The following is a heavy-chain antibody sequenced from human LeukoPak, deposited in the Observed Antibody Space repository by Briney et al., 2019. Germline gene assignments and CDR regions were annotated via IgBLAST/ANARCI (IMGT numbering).Heavy chain of an antibody. D-gene: IGHD1-1*01. J-gene: IGHJ4*02. Sequence: ASVKVSCKASGGTFSSYAISWVRQAPGQGLEWMGGISPIFGTANYAQKFQGRVTITTDESTSTAYMELSSLRSEDTAVYYCATWGTGTTRDYWGQGTLVTVSS. V-gene: IGHV1-69*05. CDR2: ISPIFGTA. CDR3: ATWGTGTTRDY. CDR1: GGTFSSYA.